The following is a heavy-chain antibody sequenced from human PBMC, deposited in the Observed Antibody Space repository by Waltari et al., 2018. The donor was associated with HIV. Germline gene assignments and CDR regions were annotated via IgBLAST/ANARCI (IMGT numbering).Heavy chain of an antibody. CDR3: TRAVFWSGFFRDYFFDY. D-gene: IGHD3-3*01. V-gene: IGHV3-74*01. CDR1: KFNFSIYW. J-gene: IGHJ4*02. CDR2: VNGDASST. Sequence: EVELVDSGGGLVQPGGSLRLSCVASKFNFSIYWIYWVRQLPGKGLVWVSRVNGDASSTDYADSVRGRFTISRDNAKNTVYLQMNSLRAEDTALYYCTRAVFWSGFFRDYFFDYWGQGTPVTVSS.